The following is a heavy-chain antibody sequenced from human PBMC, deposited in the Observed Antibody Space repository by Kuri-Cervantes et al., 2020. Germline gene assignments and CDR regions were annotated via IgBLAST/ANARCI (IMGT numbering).Heavy chain of an antibody. CDR2: IGTAGDT. V-gene: IGHV3-13*01. Sequence: GGSLRLSCAASGFTFSSYDMHWVRQATGKGLEWVSAIGTAGDTYYPGSVKGRFTISRENAKTSLYLQMNSLRAGDTAVYYCARGLRGGYYGMDVWGQGITVTVSS. J-gene: IGHJ6*02. CDR3: ARGLRGGYYGMDV. CDR1: GFTFSSYD. D-gene: IGHD2-21*01.